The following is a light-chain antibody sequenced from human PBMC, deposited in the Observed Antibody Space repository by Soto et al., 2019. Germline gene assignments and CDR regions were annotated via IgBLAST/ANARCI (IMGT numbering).Light chain of an antibody. Sequence: QSVLTQPPSASGTPGQRVTISCSGSSSNIGNNYVYWYQKLPGTAPKLLIYRSNQRPSGVPDRFSGSKSGTSASLAISGLRSEDEADYYCAAWDDSLSGYVLFGGGTKLTVL. J-gene: IGLJ2*01. CDR3: AAWDDSLSGYVL. CDR1: SSNIGNNY. CDR2: RSN. V-gene: IGLV1-47*01.